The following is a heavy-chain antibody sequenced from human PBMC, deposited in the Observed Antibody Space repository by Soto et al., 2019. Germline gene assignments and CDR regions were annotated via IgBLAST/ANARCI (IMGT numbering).Heavy chain of an antibody. CDR2: INSDGSSI. Sequence: PGGSPRLSCAASGFTLSNNWIHWVRQAPGKGLVWVSRINSDGSSITYADSVKGRFTFSRDNAKNTLYLQMNSLRVEDTAMYYCVRAPEQRPFDYWGQGTLVTVSS. V-gene: IGHV3-74*03. CDR1: GFTLSNNW. J-gene: IGHJ4*02. CDR3: VRAPEQRPFDY. D-gene: IGHD6-25*01.